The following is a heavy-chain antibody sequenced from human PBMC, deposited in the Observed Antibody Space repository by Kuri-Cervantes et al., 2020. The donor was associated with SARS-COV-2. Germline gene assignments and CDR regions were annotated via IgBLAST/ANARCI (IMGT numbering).Heavy chain of an antibody. CDR2: IYYSGST. CDR3: ARGVVVPAAIRGGRWFDP. D-gene: IGHD2-2*02. CDR1: GGPISGSSYY. Sequence: SETLSLTCTVSGGPISGSSYYWGWIRQPPGKGLEWIRSIYYSGSTYYNPSLKSRVTISVDTSKNQFSLKLSSVTAADTAVYYCARGVVVPAAIRGGRWFDPWGQGTLVTVSS. J-gene: IGHJ5*02. V-gene: IGHV4-39*07.